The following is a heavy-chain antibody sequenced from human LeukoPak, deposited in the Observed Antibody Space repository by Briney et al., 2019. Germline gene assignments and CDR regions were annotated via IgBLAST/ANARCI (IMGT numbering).Heavy chain of an antibody. CDR2: IRSEAYGGTT. V-gene: IGHV3-49*03. CDR1: GFTFGDYA. J-gene: IGHJ4*02. CDR3: TRDDGSKPFDY. D-gene: IGHD3-10*01. Sequence: PGGSLRLSCTASGFTFGDYAMSWFRQAPGKGLEWVGFIRSEAYGGTTEYAASVKGRFTISRDDSKSIAYLQMNSLKTEDTAVYYCTRDDGSKPFDYWGQGTLVTVSS.